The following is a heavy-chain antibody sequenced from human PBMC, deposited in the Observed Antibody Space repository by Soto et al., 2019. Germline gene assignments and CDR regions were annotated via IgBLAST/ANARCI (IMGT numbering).Heavy chain of an antibody. J-gene: IGHJ5*01. Sequence: GGSLRLSCAASGFTFSRYGMNWVRQAPGKGLEWVSSISSSTSYVYYADSVKGRFSVSRDNAKKILYLEMYALRTEDTAVYYCARDPSEGRVGNWFESWGQGTLVTVSS. V-gene: IGHV3-21*01. CDR2: ISSSTSYV. CDR1: GFTFSRYG. CDR3: ARDPSEGRVGNWFES. D-gene: IGHD2-2*01.